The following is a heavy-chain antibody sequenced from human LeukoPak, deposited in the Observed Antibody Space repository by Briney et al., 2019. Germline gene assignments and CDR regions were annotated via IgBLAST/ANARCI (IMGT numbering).Heavy chain of an antibody. CDR1: GFTVSNNY. J-gene: IGHJ4*02. V-gene: IGHV3-66*01. Sequence: QSAGSLCLSCAASGFTVSNNYMSWVRQPPGKGLEWISVIYSSGTTKYADSVKGRFTVSRDNSKNTLFLQMNSLRAEDTAVYYCARAWVSLYYDRSGYGYNDYWGQGTQVTVSS. D-gene: IGHD3-22*01. CDR2: IYSSGTT. CDR3: ARAWVSLYYDRSGYGYNDY.